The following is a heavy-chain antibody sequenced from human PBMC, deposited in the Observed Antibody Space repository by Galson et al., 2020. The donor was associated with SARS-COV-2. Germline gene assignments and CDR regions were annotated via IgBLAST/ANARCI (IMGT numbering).Heavy chain of an antibody. V-gene: IGHV1-69*02. CDR1: GGPFRNYT. CDR3: ARAKGDYYDRSGFFTLDYAFDI. Sequence: SVKVSCKASGGPFRNYTLSWVRQAPGQGLEWMGRVIPMLALANYAQKFQGRVTITADRSTSTVYMEMRSLRSEDTAMYYCARAKGDYYDRSGFFTLDYAFDIWGQGTMVTVSS. CDR2: VIPMLALA. J-gene: IGHJ3*02. D-gene: IGHD3-22*01.